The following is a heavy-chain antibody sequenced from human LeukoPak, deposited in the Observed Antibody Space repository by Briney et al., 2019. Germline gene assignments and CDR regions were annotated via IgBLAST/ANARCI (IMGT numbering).Heavy chain of an antibody. CDR1: GFTFSSYD. D-gene: IGHD3-10*01. Sequence: GGSLRLSCAASGFTFSSYDMSWVRQAPGKGLEWVAMINNDGSDKSYVDSLKGRFTISRDNAKNSLFLQMSSLTAEDTAVYYCAFLVREPQHWGRGTLVTVSS. CDR2: INNDGSDK. J-gene: IGHJ1*01. CDR3: AFLVREPQH. V-gene: IGHV3-7*01.